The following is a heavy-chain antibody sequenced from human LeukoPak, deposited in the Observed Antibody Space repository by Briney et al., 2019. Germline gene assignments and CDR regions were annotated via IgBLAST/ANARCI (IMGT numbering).Heavy chain of an antibody. V-gene: IGHV4-30-2*01. Sequence: SETLSLTCTVSGGSISSGGYYWSWIRQPPGKGLEWIGYIYHSGSTYYNPSLKSRVTISVDRSKNQFSLKLSSVTAADTAVYYCARAVHYDILTGSPPDDAFDIWGQGTMVTVSS. D-gene: IGHD3-9*01. CDR2: IYHSGST. CDR1: GGSISSGGYY. CDR3: ARAVHYDILTGSPPDDAFDI. J-gene: IGHJ3*02.